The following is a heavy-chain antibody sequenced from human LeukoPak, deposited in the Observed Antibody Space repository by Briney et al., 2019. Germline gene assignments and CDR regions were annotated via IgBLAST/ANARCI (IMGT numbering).Heavy chain of an antibody. Sequence: SQTLSLTRTVSGDSISSDNFYWTWIRQPAGKGPEWIGRIYTTGSTQYSPSLKSRVTISLDTSKNQFSLKLSSVTAADTAVYYCARGEATAIVKLEYWGPGALVTVSS. CDR3: ARGEATAIVKLEY. CDR1: GDSISSDNFY. J-gene: IGHJ4*02. V-gene: IGHV4-61*02. CDR2: IYTTGST. D-gene: IGHD5-18*01.